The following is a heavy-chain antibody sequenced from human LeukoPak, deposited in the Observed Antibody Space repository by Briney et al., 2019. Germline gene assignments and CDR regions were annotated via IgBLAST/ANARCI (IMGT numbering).Heavy chain of an antibody. CDR1: GFTFSSYA. V-gene: IGHV3-23*01. D-gene: IGHD2-2*01. CDR3: AKGSLAAIDNYYYMDV. J-gene: IGHJ6*03. Sequence: PGGSLRLSCAASGFTFSSYAMSWVRQAPGKGLEWVSAISGSGGSTYYADSVKGRFTISRDNSKNTLYLQMNSLRAEDTAVYYCAKGSLAAIDNYYYMDVWGKGTTVTVSS. CDR2: ISGSGGST.